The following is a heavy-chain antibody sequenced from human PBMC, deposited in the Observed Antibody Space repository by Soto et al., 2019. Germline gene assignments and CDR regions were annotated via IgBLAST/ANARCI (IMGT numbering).Heavy chain of an antibody. CDR2: INHSGST. D-gene: IGHD3-9*01. Sequence: NPSETLSLTCAVYGGSFSGYYWSWIRQPPGKGLEWIGEINHSGSTNYNPSLKSRVTISVDTSKNQFSLKLSSVTAADTAVYYCARAARYYDILTGYSRSSFLDYWGQGTLVTVSS. J-gene: IGHJ4*02. CDR3: ARAARYYDILTGYSRSSFLDY. V-gene: IGHV4-34*01. CDR1: GGSFSGYY.